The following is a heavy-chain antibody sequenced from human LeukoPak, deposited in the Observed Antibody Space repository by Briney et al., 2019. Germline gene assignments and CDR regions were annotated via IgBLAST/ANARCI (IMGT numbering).Heavy chain of an antibody. J-gene: IGHJ4*02. Sequence: GGSLRLSCAASGFTFSSYSMNWVRQAPGKGLEWVSYISSSSSTIYHADSVKGRFTISRDNAKNSLYLQMNSLRAEDTAVYYCARIAFGGYSYYFDYWGQGTLVTVSS. D-gene: IGHD3-22*01. V-gene: IGHV3-48*01. CDR1: GFTFSSYS. CDR2: ISSSSSTI. CDR3: ARIAFGGYSYYFDY.